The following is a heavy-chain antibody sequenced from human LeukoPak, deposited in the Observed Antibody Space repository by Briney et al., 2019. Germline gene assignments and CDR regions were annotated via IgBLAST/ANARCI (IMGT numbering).Heavy chain of an antibody. CDR3: ARSGYCSSTSCYADF. D-gene: IGHD2-2*01. Sequence: GGSLRLSCAASGFTFSSYWMSWVRQAPGKGLEWVANIKQDGSEKYYVDSVKGRFTISRDNAKNSLYLQMNSLRAEDTAVYYCARSGYCSSTSCYADFWGQGTLVTVSS. CDR1: GFTFSSYW. V-gene: IGHV3-7*01. CDR2: IKQDGSEK. J-gene: IGHJ4*02.